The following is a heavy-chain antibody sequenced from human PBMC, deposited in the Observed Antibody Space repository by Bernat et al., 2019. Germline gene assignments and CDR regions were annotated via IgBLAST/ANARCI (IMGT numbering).Heavy chain of an antibody. CDR3: ARVGLDTTGYFGYYFDY. CDR1: GYTFTSYS. CDR2: ISAYNGNT. J-gene: IGHJ4*02. D-gene: IGHD3-22*01. V-gene: IGHV1-18*01. Sequence: QVQLVQSGGEVKKPGASVKVSCKASGYTFTSYSISWVRQAPGQGLEWMGWISAYNGNTDYVQEFQGRVTMTTDTSTSTAYMELRSLRSDDTAVYYCARVGLDTTGYFGYYFDYWGQGTLVTVSS.